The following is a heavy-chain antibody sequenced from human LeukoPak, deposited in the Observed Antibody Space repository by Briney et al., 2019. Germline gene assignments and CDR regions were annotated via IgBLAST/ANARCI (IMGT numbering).Heavy chain of an antibody. CDR3: ARGVYYFDY. D-gene: IGHD3-10*01. J-gene: IGHJ4*02. V-gene: IGHV4-30-2*01. CDR2: IYHSGST. CDR1: GGSISSGGYS. Sequence: SETLSLTCAVSGGSISSGGYSWSWIRQPPGKGLEWIGYIYHSGSTYYSPSLKSRVTISVDRSKNQLSLKLSSVTAADTTVYYCARGVYYFDYWGQGTLVTVSA.